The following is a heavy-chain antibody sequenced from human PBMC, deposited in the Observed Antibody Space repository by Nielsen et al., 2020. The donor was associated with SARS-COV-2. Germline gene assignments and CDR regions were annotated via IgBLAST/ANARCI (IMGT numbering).Heavy chain of an antibody. D-gene: IGHD5-18*01. Sequence: GESLKISCAVSGFTFSSYGMHWVRQAPGKGLEWVAVISYDGSYKYYADSVKGRFTISRDNSKNTLYLQMNSLRTEETALYYCVKDRRGWIRGSNWFDPWGQGTLVTVSS. CDR1: GFTFSSYG. CDR2: ISYDGSYK. CDR3: VKDRRGWIRGSNWFDP. J-gene: IGHJ5*02. V-gene: IGHV3-30*18.